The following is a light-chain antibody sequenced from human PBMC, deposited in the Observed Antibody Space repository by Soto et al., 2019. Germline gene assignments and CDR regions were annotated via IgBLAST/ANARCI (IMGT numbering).Light chain of an antibody. CDR2: VNTDGSH. J-gene: IGLJ3*02. CDR3: QTWGTGVWV. V-gene: IGLV4-69*01. Sequence: VLTQSPSASASLGASVKLTCTLSSGHSSYAIAWHQQQPEKGPQYLMKVNTDGSHTKGDGIPDRFSGSSSGAERYLTISSLQSEDEADYYCQTWGTGVWVFGGGTKLTVL. CDR1: SGHSSYA.